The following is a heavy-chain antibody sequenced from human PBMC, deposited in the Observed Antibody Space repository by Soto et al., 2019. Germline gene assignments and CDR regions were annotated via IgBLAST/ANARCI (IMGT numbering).Heavy chain of an antibody. CDR2: IIPILGIA. V-gene: IGHV1-69*08. Sequence: QVQMVQSGAEVKKPGSSVKVSCKASGGTFSSYTISWVRQAPGQGREWMGRIIPILGIANYAQKFKGRVTITAGKSTSTAYMELSSLRAEDTAVYYCARDIVVVPGGMPVGRNWFDPCGQGTLVTVSS. J-gene: IGHJ5*02. CDR3: ARDIVVVPGGMPVGRNWFDP. CDR1: GGTFSSYT. D-gene: IGHD2-2*01.